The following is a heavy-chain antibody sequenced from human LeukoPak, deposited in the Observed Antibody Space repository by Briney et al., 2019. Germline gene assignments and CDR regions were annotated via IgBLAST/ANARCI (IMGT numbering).Heavy chain of an antibody. Sequence: GESPKVYRQCSGFSFTNSWIAWVRQSPGKGLEWVGIMYLADSDTRYSPSFQGHGTISADKSTNTASLQWDSLKASDTAIYYCARQGYGMDFDKWGQGTLVTVSS. CDR1: GFSFTNSW. CDR3: ARQGYGMDFDK. CDR2: MYLADSDT. J-gene: IGHJ4*02. V-gene: IGHV5-51*01. D-gene: IGHD5-12*01.